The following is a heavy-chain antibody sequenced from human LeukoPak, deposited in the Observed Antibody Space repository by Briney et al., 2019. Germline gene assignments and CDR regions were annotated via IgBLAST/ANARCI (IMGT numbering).Heavy chain of an antibody. CDR1: GFTFSSYA. CDR3: ASNPIYGDPPGVDY. D-gene: IGHD4-17*01. V-gene: IGHV3-23*01. J-gene: IGHJ4*02. CDR2: ISGSGGST. Sequence: GGSLRLSCAASGFTFSSYAMSWVRQAPGKGLEWVSAISGSGGSTYYADSVKGRFTISRDNSKNTLYLQMNSLRAEDTAVYYCASNPIYGDPPGVDYWDQGTLVTVSS.